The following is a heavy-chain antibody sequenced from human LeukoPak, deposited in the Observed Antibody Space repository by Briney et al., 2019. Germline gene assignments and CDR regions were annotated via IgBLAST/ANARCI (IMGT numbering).Heavy chain of an antibody. D-gene: IGHD5-12*01. V-gene: IGHV4-4*07. J-gene: IGHJ4*02. CDR1: GGSISSYY. CDR3: ARGRSTGYPYYFEY. Sequence: SETLSLTCTVSGGSISSYYWSWIRQPAGKGLEWIGRIYTSGSTNYNPSLKSRVTMSVDTSKNQFSLKLGSVTAADTAVYYCARGRSTGYPYYFEYWGQGTLVTVSS. CDR2: IYTSGST.